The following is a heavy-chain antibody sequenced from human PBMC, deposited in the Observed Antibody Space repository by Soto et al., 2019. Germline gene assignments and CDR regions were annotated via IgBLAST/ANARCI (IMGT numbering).Heavy chain of an antibody. J-gene: IGHJ6*02. D-gene: IGHD6-13*01. Sequence: QVQLVQSGAEVKKPGSSVKVSCKASGGTFSSYAISWVRQAPGQGLEWMGGIIPIFGTANYAQKFQGRVTITADESTSTAYMELSSVRSEDTAVYYCARDEGRSSSWFGDYYGMDVWGQGTTVTVSS. CDR3: ARDEGRSSSWFGDYYGMDV. CDR1: GGTFSSYA. V-gene: IGHV1-69*01. CDR2: IIPIFGTA.